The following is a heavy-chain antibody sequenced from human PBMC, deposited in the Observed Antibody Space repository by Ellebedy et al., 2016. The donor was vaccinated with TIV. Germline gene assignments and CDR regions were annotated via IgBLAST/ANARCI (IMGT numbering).Heavy chain of an antibody. J-gene: IGHJ4*02. CDR1: GFTFSSYG. Sequence: GESLKISCAASGFTFSSYGMHWVRQVPGKGLEWVSAISGSGGSTYYADAVKGRFTIARDNSKNTLYLQMNSLRAEDTAVYYCAKGHDYGDYFDYWGQGTLVTVSS. V-gene: IGHV3-23*01. CDR2: ISGSGGST. D-gene: IGHD4-17*01. CDR3: AKGHDYGDYFDY.